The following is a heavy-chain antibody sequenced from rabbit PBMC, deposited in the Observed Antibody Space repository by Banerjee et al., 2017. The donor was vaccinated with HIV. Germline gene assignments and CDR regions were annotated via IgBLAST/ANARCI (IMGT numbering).Heavy chain of an antibody. J-gene: IGHJ4*01. CDR2: IDAGSSGNN. D-gene: IGHD4-1*01. CDR1: GFSFSSGYD. CDR3: TRDLAGVIGWNFNL. Sequence: QEQLVESGGGLVQPEGSLTLTCTASGFSFSSGYDMWWVRQAPGKGLEWIACIDAGSSGNNYVANWAKGRFTISKTSSTTVTLQMTSLTAADTATYFCTRDLAGVIGWNFNLWGPGTLVTVS. V-gene: IGHV1S45*01.